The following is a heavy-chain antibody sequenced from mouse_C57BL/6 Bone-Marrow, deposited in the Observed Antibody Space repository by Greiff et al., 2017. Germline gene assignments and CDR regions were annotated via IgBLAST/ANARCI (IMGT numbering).Heavy chain of an antibody. CDR1: GFTFSDYY. J-gene: IGHJ3*01. Sequence: EVQRVESGGGLVQPGGSLKLSCAASGFTFSDYYMYWVRQTPEKRLEWVAYISNGGGSTYYPDTVKGRFTISRDNAKNTLYLQMSRLKSEDTAMYYCARKGGNYDGYYVLFAYWGQGTLVTVSA. CDR2: ISNGGGST. V-gene: IGHV5-12*01. CDR3: ARKGGNYDGYYVLFAY. D-gene: IGHD2-3*01.